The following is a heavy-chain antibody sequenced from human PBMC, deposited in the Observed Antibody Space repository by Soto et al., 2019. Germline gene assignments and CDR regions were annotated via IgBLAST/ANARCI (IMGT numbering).Heavy chain of an antibody. V-gene: IGHV4-31*03. CDR1: GGSISSGGYY. Sequence: SETLSLTCTVSGGSISSGGYYWSWIRQHPGKGLEWIGYIYYSGSTYYNPSLKSRVTISVDTSKNQFSLKLSSVTAADTAAYYCARDCGLLWFGDTRVYGMDVWGQGTTVTVSS. J-gene: IGHJ6*02. CDR3: ARDCGLLWFGDTRVYGMDV. D-gene: IGHD3-10*01. CDR2: IYYSGST.